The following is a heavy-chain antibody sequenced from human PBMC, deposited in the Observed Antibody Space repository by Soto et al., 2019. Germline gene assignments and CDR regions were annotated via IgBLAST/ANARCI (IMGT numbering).Heavy chain of an antibody. CDR1: GYTFTSYD. Sequence: ASVKVSCKASGYTFTSYDINWVRQATGQGLEWMGWMNPNSGNTGYAQKFQGRVTMTRNTSISTAYMELSSLRSEDTAVYYCARASRHSWRTRYYYYGMDVWGQGTTVTVSS. CDR2: MNPNSGNT. D-gene: IGHD6-13*01. CDR3: ARASRHSWRTRYYYYGMDV. V-gene: IGHV1-8*01. J-gene: IGHJ6*02.